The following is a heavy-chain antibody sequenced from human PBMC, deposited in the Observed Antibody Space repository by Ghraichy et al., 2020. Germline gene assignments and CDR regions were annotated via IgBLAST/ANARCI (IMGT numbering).Heavy chain of an antibody. V-gene: IGHV4-30-2*01. CDR2: IYHSGST. J-gene: IGHJ3*02. CDR1: GGSISSGGYS. CDR3: ARDSRDIVARGAFDI. D-gene: IGHD5-12*01. Sequence: SETLSLTCAVSGGSISSGGYSWSWIRQPPGKGLEWIGYIYHSGSTYYNPSLKSRVTISVDRSKNQFSLKLSSVTAADTAVYYCARDSRDIVARGAFDIWGQGTMVTVSS.